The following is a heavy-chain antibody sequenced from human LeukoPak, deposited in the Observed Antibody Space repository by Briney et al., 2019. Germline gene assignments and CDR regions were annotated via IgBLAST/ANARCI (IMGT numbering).Heavy chain of an antibody. CDR2: IYSGGST. V-gene: IGHV3-66*01. J-gene: IGHJ4*02. CDR1: GFTVSSNY. D-gene: IGHD2/OR15-2a*01. Sequence: GGSLRLSCAASGFTVSSNYMSWVRQAPGKGLQWVSLIYSGGSTYYADSVKGRFTISRDNAANTLYLQMNSLRVEDTAVYYCARGDYFDDSASPVDYWGQGTLVTVSS. CDR3: ARGDYFDDSASPVDY.